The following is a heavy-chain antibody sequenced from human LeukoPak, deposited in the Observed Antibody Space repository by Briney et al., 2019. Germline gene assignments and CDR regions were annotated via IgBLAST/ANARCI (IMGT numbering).Heavy chain of an antibody. J-gene: IGHJ5*02. D-gene: IGHD6-19*01. CDR2: INHSGST. CDR1: GGSFSGYY. V-gene: IGHV4-34*01. CDR3: AXXYXXXXGWYRHGWXDP. Sequence: SETLSLTCAVYGGSFSGYYWSWIRQPPGKGLEWIGEINHSGSTNYNPSLKSRVTISVHTSKNQFSLKLSSVTAADTAVYYCAXXYXXXXGWYRHGWXDPWGQGTLVTVSS.